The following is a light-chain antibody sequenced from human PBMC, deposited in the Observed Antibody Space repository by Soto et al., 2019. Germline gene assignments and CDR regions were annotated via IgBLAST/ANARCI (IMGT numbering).Light chain of an antibody. CDR1: QSVSTTY. V-gene: IGKV3-20*01. Sequence: EIVMTQSPATLSVSPGERATLSCRASQSVSTTYLTWYQQKPGQAPRLLVYGPSSRATGVPDRFSGSGSGSDFTLTISRLEPEDFAVYYCQQYGSSPLFTFGPGTKVDIK. CDR2: GPS. CDR3: QQYGSSPLFT. J-gene: IGKJ3*01.